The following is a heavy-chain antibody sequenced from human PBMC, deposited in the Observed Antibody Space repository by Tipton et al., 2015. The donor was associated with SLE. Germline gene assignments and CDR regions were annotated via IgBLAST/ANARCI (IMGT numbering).Heavy chain of an antibody. V-gene: IGHV1-2*06. Sequence: QSGAEVKKPGASVKVSCKASGYRFTGYYIHWVRQAPGEGLEWMGRINPDSGDANYAQKFQGGVTMTTDSSITTAYLEFSRLTSGDTAVYYCASSLDAYSVFWGQGSRVIVSS. CDR2: INPDSGDA. J-gene: IGHJ4*02. D-gene: IGHD5-24*01. CDR1: GYRFTGYY. CDR3: ASSLDAYSVF.